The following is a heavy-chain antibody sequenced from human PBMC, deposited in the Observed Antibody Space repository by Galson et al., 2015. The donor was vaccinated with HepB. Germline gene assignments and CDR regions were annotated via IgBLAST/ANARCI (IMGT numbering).Heavy chain of an antibody. CDR2: IRYDGSNK. Sequence: SLRLSCAASGFTFSSYGMHWVRQAPGKGLEWVAFIRYDGSNKYYADSVKGRFTISRDNSKNTLYLQMNSLRAEDTAVYYCAKDIPRFRGWPYNWFDPWGQGTLVTVSS. D-gene: IGHD6-19*01. CDR3: AKDIPRFRGWPYNWFDP. CDR1: GFTFSSYG. V-gene: IGHV3-30*02. J-gene: IGHJ5*02.